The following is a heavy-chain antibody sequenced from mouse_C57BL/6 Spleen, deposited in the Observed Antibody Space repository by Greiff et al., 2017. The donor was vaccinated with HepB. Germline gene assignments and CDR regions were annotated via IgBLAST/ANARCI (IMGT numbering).Heavy chain of an antibody. CDR1: GYTFTSYW. J-gene: IGHJ3*01. Sequence: VQLQQPGAELVRPGTSVKLSCKASGYTFTSYWMHWVKQRPGQGLEWIGVIDPSDSYTNYNQKFKGKATLTVDTSSSTAYMQLSSLTSEDSAVYYCASQRQLRLAYWGQGTLVTVSA. D-gene: IGHD3-2*02. V-gene: IGHV1-59*01. CDR3: ASQRQLRLAY. CDR2: IDPSDSYT.